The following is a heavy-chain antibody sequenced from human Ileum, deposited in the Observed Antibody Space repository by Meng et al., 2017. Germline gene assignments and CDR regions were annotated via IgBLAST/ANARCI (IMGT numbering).Heavy chain of an antibody. CDR3: ARHGGYYQGF. D-gene: IGHD4-23*01. CDR2: ISHSGST. J-gene: IGHJ4*02. V-gene: IGHV4-4*02. Sequence: VQLQESGPGLVKPSGTLCLTCAVSSGSITSDTYWSWVRLPPGKGLEWIGQISHSGSTFYNPSLKSRVTMSVDKSKSQFSLMLTSVTAADTAVYYCARHGGYYQGFWGQGTLVTVS. CDR1: SGSITSDTY.